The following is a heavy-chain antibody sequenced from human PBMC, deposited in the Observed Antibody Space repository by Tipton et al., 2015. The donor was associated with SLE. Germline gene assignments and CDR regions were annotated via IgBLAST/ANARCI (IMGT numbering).Heavy chain of an antibody. CDR1: GYSISSGYY. Sequence: TLSLTCAVSGYSISSGYYWGWIRQPPGKGLEWIGSIYHSGSTYYNPSLKSRVTISVDTSKNQFSLKLSSVTAADTAVYYCARDPGDSYWDYYYGMDVWGQGTMVTVSS. J-gene: IGHJ6*02. V-gene: IGHV4-38-2*02. CDR3: ARDPGDSYWDYYYGMDV. D-gene: IGHD3-10*01. CDR2: IYHSGST.